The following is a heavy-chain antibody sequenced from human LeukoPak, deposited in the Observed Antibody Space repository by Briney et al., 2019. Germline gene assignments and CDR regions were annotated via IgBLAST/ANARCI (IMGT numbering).Heavy chain of an antibody. CDR2: IYYSGST. CDR3: ARSTSSGMDY. J-gene: IGHJ4*02. CDR1: GVSISSYY. V-gene: IGHV4-59*08. Sequence: PSETLSLTCSVSGVSISSYYWIWIRQPPGKGLEWIGYIYYSGSTNYNPSLKSRVTISVDTSKNQFSLKLSSVTAADTAVYYCARSTSSGMDYWGQGTLVTVSS. D-gene: IGHD6-19*01.